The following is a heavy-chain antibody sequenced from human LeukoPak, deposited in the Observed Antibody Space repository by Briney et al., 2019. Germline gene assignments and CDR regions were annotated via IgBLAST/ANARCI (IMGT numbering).Heavy chain of an antibody. V-gene: IGHV4-4*02. Sequence: SETLSLTCAVSGGSISSSNWWSWVRQPPGKGLEWIGYIYYSGSTNYNPSLKSRVTISVDTSKNQFSLKLSSVTAADTAVYYCAGRIARYYYGMDVWGQGTTVTVSS. CDR2: IYYSGST. D-gene: IGHD6-13*01. CDR3: AGRIARYYYGMDV. CDR1: GGSISSSNW. J-gene: IGHJ6*02.